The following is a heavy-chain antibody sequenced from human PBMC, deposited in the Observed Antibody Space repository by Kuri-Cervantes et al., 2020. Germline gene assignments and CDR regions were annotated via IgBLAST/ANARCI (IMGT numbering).Heavy chain of an antibody. CDR1: TDSIRSPYY. Sequence: SETLSLTCTVSTDSIRSPYYWAWIRQTPGMGLEWIGEINHRGRTNYNPSLKSRVTISVDTSKNQFSLKVTSVTAADTAVYYCARGFHGGAAAATDYFDYWGQGTLVTVSS. CDR2: INHRGRT. J-gene: IGHJ4*02. D-gene: IGHD2-2*01. CDR3: ARGFHGGAAAATDYFDY. V-gene: IGHV4-34*01.